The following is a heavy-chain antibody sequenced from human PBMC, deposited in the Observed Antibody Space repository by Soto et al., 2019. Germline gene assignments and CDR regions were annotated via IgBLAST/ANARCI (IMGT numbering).Heavy chain of an antibody. D-gene: IGHD3-22*01. V-gene: IGHV4-39*01. CDR2: IYHSGST. CDR1: GGSTSRGSYY. J-gene: IGHJ4*02. CDR3: ARTQPDYYESSGSYFCGPFDY. Sequence: PSETLSLTCTVSGGSTSRGSYYWGWIRQPPGKGLEWIGSIYHSGSTYYNPSLKSRVTISVDTSKNQFSLKLSSVTAADTAVYYCARTQPDYYESSGSYFCGPFDYWGQGTLVTVSS.